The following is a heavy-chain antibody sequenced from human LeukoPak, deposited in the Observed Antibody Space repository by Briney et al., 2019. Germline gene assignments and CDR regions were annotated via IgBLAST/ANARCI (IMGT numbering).Heavy chain of an antibody. Sequence: GGSLRLSCAASGFTFSGYWMHWVRQAPGKGPVWVSRINRDGSSADYADSVKGRFTISRDNAKNTVYLQMNSLRAEDTAVYYCARVKEKATALIYWGQGTLVTVSS. V-gene: IGHV3-74*01. CDR3: ARVKEKATALIY. J-gene: IGHJ4*02. CDR1: GFTFSGYW. D-gene: IGHD6-13*01. CDR2: INRDGSSA.